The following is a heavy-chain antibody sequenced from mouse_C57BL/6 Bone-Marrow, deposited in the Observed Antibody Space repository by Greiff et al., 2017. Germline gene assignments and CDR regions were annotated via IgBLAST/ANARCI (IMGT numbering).Heavy chain of an antibody. CDR1: GYTFTSYW. J-gene: IGHJ1*03. CDR3: ARPYYSNYWYFDV. Sequence: VQLQQPGAELVKPGASVKMSCKASGYTFTSYWITWVKQRPGEGLEWIGDIYPGSGSTNYNEKFKSKATLTVDTSSSTAYMQLSSLTSEDSAVYYGARPYYSNYWYFDVWGTGTTVTVSS. D-gene: IGHD2-5*01. CDR2: IYPGSGST. V-gene: IGHV1-55*01.